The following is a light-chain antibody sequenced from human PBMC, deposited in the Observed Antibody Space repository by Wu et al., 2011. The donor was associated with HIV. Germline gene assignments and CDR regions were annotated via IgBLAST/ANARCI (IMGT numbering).Light chain of an antibody. CDR1: QSVSSY. CDR2: DAS. CDR3: QQYGSSPRALT. Sequence: EIVLTQSPATLSLSPGERATLSCRASQSVSSYLAWYQQKPGQAPRLLIYDASNRATGIPARFSGSGSGTDFTLTISRLEPEDFAVYYCQQYGSSPRALTFGGGTKVEIK. J-gene: IGKJ4*01. V-gene: IGKV3-20*01.